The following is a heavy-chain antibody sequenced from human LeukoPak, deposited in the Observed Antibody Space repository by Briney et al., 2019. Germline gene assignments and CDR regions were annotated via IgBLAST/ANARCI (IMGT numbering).Heavy chain of an antibody. J-gene: IGHJ3*02. CDR1: GFTFSNAW. V-gene: IGHV3-15*01. Sequence: GGSLRLSCAASGFTFSNAWMNWVRQAPGKGLEWGGRIKSKSDGGTTDYAAPVKGRFTISRDDSKNTLFLQMNSLKTEDTAVYYCTTDRGLYDSSGYYYFATDIWGQGTMVTVSS. D-gene: IGHD3-22*01. CDR2: IKSKSDGGTT. CDR3: TTDRGLYDSSGYYYFATDI.